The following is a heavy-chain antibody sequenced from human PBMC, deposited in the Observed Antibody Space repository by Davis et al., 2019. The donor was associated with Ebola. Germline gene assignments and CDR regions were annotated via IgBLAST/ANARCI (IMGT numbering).Heavy chain of an antibody. D-gene: IGHD3-3*01. CDR1: GFTFSSYA. CDR2: ISHDGSNK. Sequence: GESLKISCAASGFTFSSYAMHWVRQAPGKGLEWVAVISHDGSNKFYADSVKGRFTISRDNSKNTLYLQMNSLRAEDTAVYYCARDFWVFDYWGQGTLVTVSS. J-gene: IGHJ4*02. V-gene: IGHV3-30-3*01. CDR3: ARDFWVFDY.